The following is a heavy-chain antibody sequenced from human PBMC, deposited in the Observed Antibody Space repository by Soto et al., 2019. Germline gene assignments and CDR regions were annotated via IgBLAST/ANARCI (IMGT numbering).Heavy chain of an antibody. J-gene: IGHJ4*02. Sequence: ESGGGLVQPGGSLRLSCAASGFTFSSYSMNWVRQAPGKGLEWVSYISSSSSTIYYADSVKGRFTISRDNAKNSLYLQMKSLRDGDVAVYYCASDGGRLRPPLWGQGTLVTVSS. D-gene: IGHD3-16*01. CDR2: ISSSSSTI. CDR3: ASDGGRLRPPL. CDR1: GFTFSSYS. V-gene: IGHV3-48*02.